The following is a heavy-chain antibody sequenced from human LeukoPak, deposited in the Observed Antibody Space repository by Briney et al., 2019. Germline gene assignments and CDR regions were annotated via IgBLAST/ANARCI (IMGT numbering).Heavy chain of an antibody. CDR3: ARDLWGTVAAAGTIYWFDP. CDR1: GDSVSSNSAA. V-gene: IGHV6-1*01. CDR2: TYYRSKWYN. Sequence: SQTLSLTCAISGDSVSSNSAAWNWIRQSPSRGLEWLGRTYYRSKWYNDYAVSVKSRITINPDTSKNQFSLQLNSVTPEDTAEYYCARDLWGTVAAAGTIYWFDPWGQGTLVTVSS. J-gene: IGHJ5*02. D-gene: IGHD6-13*01.